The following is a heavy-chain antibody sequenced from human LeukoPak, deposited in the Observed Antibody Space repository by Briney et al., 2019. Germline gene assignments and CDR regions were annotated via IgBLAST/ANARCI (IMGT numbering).Heavy chain of an antibody. CDR2: IIPILGIA. V-gene: IGHV1-69*04. CDR3: ARVTKRLGELSLYSDFDY. D-gene: IGHD3-16*02. CDR1: GGTFSSYA. J-gene: IGHJ4*02. Sequence: SVKVSCKASGGTFSSYAISWVRQAPGQGLEWMGRIIPILGIANYAQKFQGRVTITADKSTSTAYMELSSLRSDDTAVYYCARVTKRLGELSLYSDFDYWGQGTLVTVSS.